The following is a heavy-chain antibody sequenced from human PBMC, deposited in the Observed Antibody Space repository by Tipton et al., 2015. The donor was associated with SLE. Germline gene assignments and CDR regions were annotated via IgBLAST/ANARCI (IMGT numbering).Heavy chain of an antibody. D-gene: IGHD3-3*01. Sequence: TLSLTCSVSGGSISSGSYFWSWIRQPAGKGLEWIGRIYSSGSTIYNPSLKTRVTISLDLSKNQFSLKLTSVTAADTAVYYCAREAVGSGFGAFDIWGQGTMVTVSS. CDR2: IYSSGST. V-gene: IGHV4-61*02. J-gene: IGHJ3*02. CDR3: AREAVGSGFGAFDI. CDR1: GGSISSGSYF.